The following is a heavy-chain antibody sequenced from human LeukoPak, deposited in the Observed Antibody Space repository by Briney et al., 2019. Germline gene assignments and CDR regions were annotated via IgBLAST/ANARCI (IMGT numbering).Heavy chain of an antibody. Sequence: GGSLRLSCAASGFAFSSYAMHWVRQAPGKGLEWVAIISYDGITEEYSDSVKGRFTISRDNAKNSLYLQMNSLRAEDTAVYFCARDGAARGSGSFGDWGQGTLVTVSS. CDR2: ISYDGITE. CDR1: GFAFSSYA. CDR3: ARDGAARGSGSFGD. D-gene: IGHD3-10*01. J-gene: IGHJ4*02. V-gene: IGHV3-30*04.